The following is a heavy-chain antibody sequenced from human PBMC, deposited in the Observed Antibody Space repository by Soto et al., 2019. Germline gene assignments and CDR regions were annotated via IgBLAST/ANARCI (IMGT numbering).Heavy chain of an antibody. V-gene: IGHV1-69*13. Sequence: SVKVSCKASGGTFSSYAVSWVRQAPGHGLEWMGGIIPIFGTANYAQKFQGRVTITADESTSTAYMELSSLRSEDTAVYYCARRGGIGNPSYDILTGYPGPFDYWGQGTLVTVSS. CDR1: GGTFSSYA. D-gene: IGHD3-9*01. J-gene: IGHJ4*02. CDR3: ARRGGIGNPSYDILTGYPGPFDY. CDR2: IIPIFGTA.